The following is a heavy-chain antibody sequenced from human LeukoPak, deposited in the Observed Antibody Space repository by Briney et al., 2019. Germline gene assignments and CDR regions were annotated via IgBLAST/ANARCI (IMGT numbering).Heavy chain of an antibody. V-gene: IGHV3-23*01. D-gene: IGHD3-22*01. CDR2: ISGSDGST. CDR1: GFTFRIYA. J-gene: IGHJ6*02. Sequence: GGSLRLSCAASGFTFRIYAMSWVRQAPGKGPEWVSAISGSDGSTNYADSVKGRFSISRDNSKNTLYLQMKSLRAEDTAVYYCASGIDSSGYYAYYYGMDVWGQGTTVTVSS. CDR3: ASGIDSSGYYAYYYGMDV.